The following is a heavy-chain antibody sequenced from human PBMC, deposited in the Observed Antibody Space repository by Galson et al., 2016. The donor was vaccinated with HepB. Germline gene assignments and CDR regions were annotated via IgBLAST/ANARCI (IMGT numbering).Heavy chain of an antibody. CDR1: GGSISSFY. Sequence: SETLSLTCTVSGGSISSFYFNWIRQPPGKGLEWIGNISYSGSSNYNPSLKSRATMSIDTSKRQFSLKLSSVTAADTAVYYCAVRRGYCGGGSCYDAFDIWGQGTVVTVSS. CDR2: ISYSGSS. CDR3: AVRRGYCGGGSCYDAFDI. D-gene: IGHD2-15*01. J-gene: IGHJ3*02. V-gene: IGHV4-59*01.